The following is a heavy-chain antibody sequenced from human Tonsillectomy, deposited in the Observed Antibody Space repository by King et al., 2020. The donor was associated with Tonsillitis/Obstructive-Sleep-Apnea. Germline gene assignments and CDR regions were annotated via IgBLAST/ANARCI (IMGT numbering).Heavy chain of an antibody. J-gene: IGHJ4*02. CDR1: GFSLTTSGVG. Sequence: QITLKESGPTLVKPTQTLTLTCTFSGFSLTTSGVGVGWIRQPPGKALEWLALIYWDDDKRYSPSLKSRLTITKDTSKNQVVLTVTNMDPVDTATYFCAYVLGQLAVDYWGQGTLVTVSS. CDR3: AYVLGQLAVDY. CDR2: IYWDDDK. D-gene: IGHD1-1*01. V-gene: IGHV2-5*02.